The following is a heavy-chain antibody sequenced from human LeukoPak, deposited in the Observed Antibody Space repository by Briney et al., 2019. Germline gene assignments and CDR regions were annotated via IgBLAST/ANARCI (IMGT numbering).Heavy chain of an antibody. CDR2: IIPIFGTA. D-gene: IGHD1-26*01. V-gene: IGHV1-69*13. J-gene: IGHJ5*02. CDR3: ARGKFIVGATIDWFDP. Sequence: SVKVSCKASGYTFTSYYMHWVRQAPGQGLEWMGGIIPIFGTANYAQKFQGRVTITADESTSTAYMELSSLRSEDTAVYYCARGKFIVGATIDWFDPWGQGTLVTVSS. CDR1: GYTFTSYY.